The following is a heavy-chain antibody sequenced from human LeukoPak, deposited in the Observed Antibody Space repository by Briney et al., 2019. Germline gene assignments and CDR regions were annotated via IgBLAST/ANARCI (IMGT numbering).Heavy chain of an antibody. D-gene: IGHD3-10*01. V-gene: IGHV3-7*05. Sequence: GGSLSLSCAASGFTFSSYWMSWVRQAPGKGLEWVANIKQDGSEKYYVDSVKGRFTISRDNAKNSLYLQMNSLRAEDTAVYYCARDIVTIVRGVNYYFDYWGQGTLVTVSS. CDR1: GFTFSSYW. CDR3: ARDIVTIVRGVNYYFDY. J-gene: IGHJ4*02. CDR2: IKQDGSEK.